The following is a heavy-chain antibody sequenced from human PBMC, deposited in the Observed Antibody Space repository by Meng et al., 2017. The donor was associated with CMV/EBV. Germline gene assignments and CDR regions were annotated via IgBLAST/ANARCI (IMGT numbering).Heavy chain of an antibody. V-gene: IGHV1-3*02. CDR1: GYTFTSYA. D-gene: IGHD6-13*01. J-gene: IGHJ5*02. Sequence: ASVKVSCKASGYTFTSYAMHWVRQAPGQRLEWMGWSNAGNGNTKYSQEFQGRVTITRDTSKNQVVLTMTNMDPVDTATYYCARITLYSSSWPSFDPWGQGTLVTVSS. CDR3: ARITLYSSSWPSFDP. CDR2: SNAGNGNT.